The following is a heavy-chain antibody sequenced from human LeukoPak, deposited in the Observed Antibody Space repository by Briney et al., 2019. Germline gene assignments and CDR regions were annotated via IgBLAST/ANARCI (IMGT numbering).Heavy chain of an antibody. V-gene: IGHV4-34*01. D-gene: IGHD4-17*01. Sequence: SETLSLTCAVYGGSFSGYYWSWIRQPPGKGLEWIGEINHSGSTNYNPSLKSRVTISVDTSKNQFSLKLSSVTAADTAVYYCTRKATTGPTKAAFDVWGQGTMVTVSS. CDR2: INHSGST. J-gene: IGHJ3*01. CDR1: GGSFSGYY. CDR3: TRKATTGPTKAAFDV.